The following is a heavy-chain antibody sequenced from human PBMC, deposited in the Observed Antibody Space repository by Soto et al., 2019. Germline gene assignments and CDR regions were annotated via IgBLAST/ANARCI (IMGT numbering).Heavy chain of an antibody. CDR3: ARDLWGYCGTDCYPLDV. V-gene: IGHV4-39*07. D-gene: IGHD2-21*02. Sequence: SETLSLTCTVSGGSISSSSYYWGWIRQPPGKGLGWIGSIYYSGSTYYNPSLKSRVTISVDTSKNQFSLKLNSVTAADTAVYYCARDLWGYCGTDCYPLDVWGQGTTVTVSS. CDR1: GGSISSSSYY. CDR2: IYYSGST. J-gene: IGHJ6*02.